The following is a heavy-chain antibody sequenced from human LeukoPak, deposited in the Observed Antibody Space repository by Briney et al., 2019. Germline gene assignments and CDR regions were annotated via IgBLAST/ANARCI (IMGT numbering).Heavy chain of an antibody. CDR3: ARVTTIFGVVTQFAY. V-gene: IGHV1-69*01. CDR1: GGTFSSYA. J-gene: IGHJ4*02. D-gene: IGHD3-3*01. CDR2: IIPIFGTA. Sequence: SVKVSCKASGGTFSSYAISWVRQAPGQGLEWMGGIIPIFGTANYAQKFQGRVTITADESTSTAYMELSSLRSEDTAVYYCARVTTIFGVVTQFAYWGQGTLVTVSS.